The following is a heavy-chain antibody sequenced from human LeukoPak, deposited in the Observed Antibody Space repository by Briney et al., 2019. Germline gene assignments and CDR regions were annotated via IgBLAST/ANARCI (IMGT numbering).Heavy chain of an antibody. CDR2: IKQDGSEK. CDR3: ARVPDYGASSFDY. D-gene: IGHD1-26*01. CDR1: GFTFSSYE. V-gene: IGHV3-7*01. Sequence: GGSLRLSCAASGFTFSSYEMNWVRQAPGKGLEWVANIKQDGSEKYYVDSVKGRFTISRDNAKNSLYLQMNSLRAEDTAVYYCARVPDYGASSFDYWGQGTLVTVSS. J-gene: IGHJ4*02.